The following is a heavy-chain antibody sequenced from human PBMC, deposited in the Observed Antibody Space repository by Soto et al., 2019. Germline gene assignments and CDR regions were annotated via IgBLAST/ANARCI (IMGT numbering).Heavy chain of an antibody. D-gene: IGHD1-26*01. CDR1: GYSFTSYW. CDR2: IYPGDSDT. V-gene: IGHV5-51*01. Sequence: LGESLKISCKGSGYSFTSYWIGWVRQMPGKGLEWMGIIYPGDSDTRYSPSFQGQVTISADKSISTAYLQWSSLKASDTAMYYCARQIRALHYGMDVWGQGTTVTVSS. CDR3: ARQIRALHYGMDV. J-gene: IGHJ6*02.